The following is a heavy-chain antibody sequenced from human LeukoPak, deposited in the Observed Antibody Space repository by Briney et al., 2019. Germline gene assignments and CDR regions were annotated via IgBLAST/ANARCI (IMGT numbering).Heavy chain of an antibody. V-gene: IGHV1-2*02. CDR2: INPNSGGT. J-gene: IGHJ4*02. CDR1: GYTFTSYD. CDR3: ARGERLYWNYDY. Sequence: ASVKVSCKASGYTFTSYDINWVRQAPGQGLEWMGWINPNSGGTNYAQKFQGRVTMTRDTSISTAYMELSRLRSDDTAVYYCARGERLYWNYDYWGQGTLVTVSS. D-gene: IGHD1-7*01.